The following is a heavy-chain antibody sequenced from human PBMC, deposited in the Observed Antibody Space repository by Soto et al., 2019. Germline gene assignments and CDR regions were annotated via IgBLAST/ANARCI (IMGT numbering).Heavy chain of an antibody. CDR1: GGSISSSSYY. D-gene: IGHD4-17*01. Sequence: QLQLQESGPGLVKPSETLSLTCTVSGGSISSSSYYWGWIRQPPGKGLEWIGSIYYSGSTYYNPSLKSRVTISVDTSKNQFSLKLSSVTAADTAVYYCASYYGEGPLPPTYGMDVWGQGTTVTVSS. CDR2: IYYSGST. V-gene: IGHV4-39*01. J-gene: IGHJ6*02. CDR3: ASYYGEGPLPPTYGMDV.